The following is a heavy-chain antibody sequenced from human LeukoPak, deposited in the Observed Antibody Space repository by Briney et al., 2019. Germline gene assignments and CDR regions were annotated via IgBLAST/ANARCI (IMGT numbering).Heavy chain of an antibody. V-gene: IGHV3-53*01. CDR1: GFTVSSNY. D-gene: IGHD3-22*01. CDR3: AKEISSGYYYEHIDY. Sequence: PGGSLRLSCAASGFTVSSNYMSWVRQAPGKGLEWVSVIYSGGSTYYADSVKGRFTISRDNSKNTLYLQMNSLRAEDTAVYYCAKEISSGYYYEHIDYWGQGTLVTVSS. CDR2: IYSGGST. J-gene: IGHJ4*02.